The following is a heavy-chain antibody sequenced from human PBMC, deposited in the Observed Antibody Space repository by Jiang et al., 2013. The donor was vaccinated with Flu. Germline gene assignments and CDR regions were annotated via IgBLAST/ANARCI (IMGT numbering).Heavy chain of an antibody. V-gene: IGHV1-69*01. Sequence: GRVTITADESTSTAYMELSSLRSEDTAVYYCAREGIVGATTWIDYWGQGTLVTVSS. D-gene: IGHD1-26*01. J-gene: IGHJ4*02. CDR3: AREGIVGATTWIDY.